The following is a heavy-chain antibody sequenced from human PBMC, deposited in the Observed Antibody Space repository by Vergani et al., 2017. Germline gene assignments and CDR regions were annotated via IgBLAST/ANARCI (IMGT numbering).Heavy chain of an antibody. J-gene: IGHJ5*02. D-gene: IGHD4-17*01. CDR2: IYYSGNT. CDR1: GGSISSSSYY. V-gene: IGHV4-39*01. CDR3: AGTVTTWAWFDP. Sequence: QLQLQESGPGLVKPSETLSLTCTVSGGSISSSSYYWGWIRQPPGKGLEWIGSIYYSGNTYYNPSLKSRVTISVDTSKNQFSLKLSSVTAADTAVYYCAGTVTTWAWFDPWGQGTLVTVSS.